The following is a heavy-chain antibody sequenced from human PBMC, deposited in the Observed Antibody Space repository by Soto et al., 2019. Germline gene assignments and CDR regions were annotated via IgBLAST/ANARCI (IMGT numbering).Heavy chain of an antibody. Sequence: SETLSLTCTVSGGSISSYYWRWIRQPPGKGLEWIGYIYYSGSTNYNPSLKSRVTISEDTSKNQFSLKLSSVTAADTAVYYCAREIVVVVPAAIGYWFDPWGQGALVTVSS. V-gene: IGHV4-59*01. J-gene: IGHJ5*02. CDR1: GGSISSYY. CDR3: AREIVVVVPAAIGYWFDP. D-gene: IGHD2-2*02. CDR2: IYYSGST.